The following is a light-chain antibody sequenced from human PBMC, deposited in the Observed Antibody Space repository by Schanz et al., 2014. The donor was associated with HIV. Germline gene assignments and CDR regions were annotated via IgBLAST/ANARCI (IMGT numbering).Light chain of an antibody. V-gene: IGKV1-12*01. CDR1: QGVGTW. CDR3: QQCVTYPYT. CDR2: AVS. J-gene: IGKJ2*01. Sequence: DIQMTQSPTSVSASVGDTVTITCRARQGVGTWLAWYQQKPGMPPKLLIYAVSTLQSGVPSRFSGSGSGTDFTLTISSLQPDDFATYYCQQCVTYPYTFGQGTKLDIK.